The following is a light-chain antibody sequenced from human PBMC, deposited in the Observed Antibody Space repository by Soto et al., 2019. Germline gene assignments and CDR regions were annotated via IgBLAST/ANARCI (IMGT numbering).Light chain of an antibody. J-gene: IGLJ2*01. CDR3: QSYDISLSVSVI. CDR2: GNS. V-gene: IGLV1-40*01. Sequence: VLTQPPSVSGAPGQRVTISCTGSSSNIGAGYDVQWYQQLPGAAPKLLIFGNSNRPSGVPDRFSGSRSGTSASLAITGLQAEDEADYFCQSYDISLSVSVIFGGGTKVTVL. CDR1: SSNIGAGYD.